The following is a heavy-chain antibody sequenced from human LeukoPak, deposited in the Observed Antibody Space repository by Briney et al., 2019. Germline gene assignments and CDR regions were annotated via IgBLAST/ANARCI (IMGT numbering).Heavy chain of an antibody. V-gene: IGHV3-74*01. CDR2: VHIDGSST. CDR3: ARAPSGWHATDV. Sequence: GGSLRLSCAASGLTFSSHWMHWVRQAPGKGLMWVSRVHIDGSSTTYADSVKGRFTISRDDAKNTLYLQMNSLRAEDTAVYYCARAPSGWHATDVWGQGTTVTVSS. J-gene: IGHJ6*02. D-gene: IGHD6-19*01. CDR1: GLTFSSHW.